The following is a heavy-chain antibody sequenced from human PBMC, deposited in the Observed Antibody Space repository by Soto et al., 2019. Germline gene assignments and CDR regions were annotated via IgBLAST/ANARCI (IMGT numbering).Heavy chain of an antibody. CDR1: GFAFNNYG. Sequence: PGESLKISCTVSGFAFNNYGINWVRQAPGKGLEWVSSISKSDYTYYSDSVKGRFTTSRDNAKNSVSLQMNTLRVEDTAVYYCAREDSIIIPAVSDFWGQGTLVTVSS. CDR2: ISKSDYT. D-gene: IGHD2-2*01. J-gene: IGHJ4*02. CDR3: AREDSIIIPAVSDF. V-gene: IGHV3-21*01.